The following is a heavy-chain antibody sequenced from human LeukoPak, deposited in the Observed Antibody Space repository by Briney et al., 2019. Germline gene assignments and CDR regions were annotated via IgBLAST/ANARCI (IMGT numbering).Heavy chain of an antibody. V-gene: IGHV3-23*01. CDR3: ASRRGYSFDS. D-gene: IGHD3-22*01. CDR1: SFTFNNFA. J-gene: IGHJ4*02. Sequence: GGSLRLSCAASSFTFNNFAMSWVRQAPGKGLEWVSGISGSGDSTYYADSVKGRFIISRDNYKDTLYLQMNTLTAEDTAIYYCASRRGYSFDSWGQGTLVTVSS. CDR2: ISGSGDST.